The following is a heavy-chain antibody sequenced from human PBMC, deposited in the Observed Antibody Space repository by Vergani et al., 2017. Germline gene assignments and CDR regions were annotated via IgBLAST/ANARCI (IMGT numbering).Heavy chain of an antibody. D-gene: IGHD5-12*01. CDR2: IWYDGSNK. J-gene: IGHJ4*01. V-gene: IGHV3-33*01. CDR3: ARDMSGCDDFDY. CDR1: GFTFSSYG. Sequence: VQLVESGGGLVQPGGSLRLSCAASGFTFSSYGMHWVRQAPGKGLEWVAVIWYDGSNKYYADSVKGRFTISRDNSKNTLYLQMNSLRAEDTAVYYCARDMSGCDDFDYWGQGTMVTVSS.